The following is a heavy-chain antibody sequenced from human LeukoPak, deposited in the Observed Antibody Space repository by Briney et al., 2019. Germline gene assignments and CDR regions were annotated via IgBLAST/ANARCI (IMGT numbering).Heavy chain of an antibody. D-gene: IGHD4-11*01. CDR3: ATSGDYTKGGVDP. CDR2: ISYTGTT. CDR1: GDSISSSGYY. V-gene: IGHV4-39*01. Sequence: SETLSLTCTVSGDSISSSGYYWGWVRQSPGKGLEWIGSISYTGTTYYNPSLKSRVTVSVDTSKNQFSLKLSSETAADTAVYYCATSGDYTKGGVDPWVQGTLVTVSS. J-gene: IGHJ5*02.